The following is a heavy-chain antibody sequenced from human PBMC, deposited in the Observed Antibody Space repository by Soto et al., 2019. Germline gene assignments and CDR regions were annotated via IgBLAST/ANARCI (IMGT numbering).Heavy chain of an antibody. Sequence: PSETLSLTCTVSGGSISSSSYYWGWIRQPPGKGLEWIGSIYYSGSTYYNPSLKSRVTISVDTSKNQFSLKLSSVTAADTAVYYCARHNSSPPYYFDYWGQGTLVTVSS. CDR2: IYYSGST. J-gene: IGHJ4*02. CDR3: ARHNSSPPYYFDY. D-gene: IGHD4-4*01. CDR1: GGSISSSSYY. V-gene: IGHV4-39*01.